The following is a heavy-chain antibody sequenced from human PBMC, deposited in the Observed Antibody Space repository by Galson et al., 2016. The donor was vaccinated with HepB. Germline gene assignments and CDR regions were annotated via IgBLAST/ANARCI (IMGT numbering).Heavy chain of an antibody. CDR1: GYTFTTYG. CDR3: VRDRARSLDY. V-gene: IGHV1-18*01. Sequence: SVKVSCKASGYTFTTYGITWVRQAPGQGLDWMGWISTHSGTTNHAQELQGRITMTTDTSTSTAYMELTNLKSDDTAVDYCVRDRARSLDYWGQGTLVSVSS. CDR2: ISTHSGTT. J-gene: IGHJ4*02.